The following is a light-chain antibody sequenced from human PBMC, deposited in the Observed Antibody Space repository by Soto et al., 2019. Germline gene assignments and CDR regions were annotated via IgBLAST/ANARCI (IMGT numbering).Light chain of an antibody. V-gene: IGLV2-14*01. Sequence: QSALTQPASVSGSPGQSITISCTGTSSDVGGYNYVSWYQQHPGKAPTLMIYDVSNRPSGVSNRFSGSKSGNTASLTISGLQAEDEADYYCSSYTSSSNWVFGGGTKVTVL. CDR1: SSDVGGYNY. J-gene: IGLJ3*02. CDR2: DVS. CDR3: SSYTSSSNWV.